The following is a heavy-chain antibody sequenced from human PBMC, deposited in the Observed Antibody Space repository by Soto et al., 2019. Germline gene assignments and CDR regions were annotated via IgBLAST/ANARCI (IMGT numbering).Heavy chain of an antibody. J-gene: IGHJ4*02. D-gene: IGHD3-22*01. CDR3: ARASPYYYDSSGYDY. CDR2: IDPSDSYT. Sequence: GESLKISCKGSGYSFTSYWISWVRQMPGKGLEWMGRIDPSDSYTNYSPPFQGHVTISADKSISTAYLQWSSLKASDTAMYYCARASPYYYDSSGYDYWGQGTLVTVSS. V-gene: IGHV5-10-1*01. CDR1: GYSFTSYW.